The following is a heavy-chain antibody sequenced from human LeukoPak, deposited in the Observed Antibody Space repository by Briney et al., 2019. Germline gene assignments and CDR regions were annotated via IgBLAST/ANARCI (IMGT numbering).Heavy chain of an antibody. V-gene: IGHV3-21*01. CDR3: ARGLYDYVWGSYEDY. CDR1: GFTFSSYS. Sequence: GGSLRLSCAASGFTFSSYSMNWVRQAPGKGPEWVSSISSSSSYIYYADSVKGRFTISRDNAKNSLYLQMNSLRAEDTAVYYCARGLYDYVWGSYEDYWGQGTLVTVSS. CDR2: ISSSSSYI. D-gene: IGHD3-16*01. J-gene: IGHJ4*02.